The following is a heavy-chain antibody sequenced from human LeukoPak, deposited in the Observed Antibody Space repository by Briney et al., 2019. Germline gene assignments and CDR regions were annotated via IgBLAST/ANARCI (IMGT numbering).Heavy chain of an antibody. Sequence: SQTLSLTCTVSGGSISSGGYYWSWIRQHPGKGLEWIGYIYYSGSTYYNPSLKSRVTISVDTSKNQFPLKLSSVTAADTAVYYCARGGGYASPIGYWGQGALVTVSS. CDR3: ARGGGYASPIGY. V-gene: IGHV4-31*03. CDR2: IYYSGST. J-gene: IGHJ4*02. D-gene: IGHD5-12*01. CDR1: GGSISSGGYY.